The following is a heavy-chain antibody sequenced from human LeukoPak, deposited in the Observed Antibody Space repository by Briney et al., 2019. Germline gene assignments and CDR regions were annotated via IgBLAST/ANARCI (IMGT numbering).Heavy chain of an antibody. Sequence: SETLSLTCAVYGASFSGYYWSWIRQPPGKGLEWIGEINHSGSTNYNPSLKSRVTISVDTSKNQFSLKLSSVTAADTAVYYCARVPGKKARFDYWGQGTLVTVSS. CDR2: INHSGST. V-gene: IGHV4-34*01. J-gene: IGHJ4*02. CDR3: ARVPGKKARFDY. CDR1: GASFSGYY. D-gene: IGHD3-10*01.